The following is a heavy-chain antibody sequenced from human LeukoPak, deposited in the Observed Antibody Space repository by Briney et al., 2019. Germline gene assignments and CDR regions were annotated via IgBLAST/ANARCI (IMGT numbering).Heavy chain of an antibody. CDR3: ARDRGYCSDTSCYVSGMDV. CDR1: GFTFSSYA. Sequence: GGSLRLSCAASGFTFSSYAMSWVRQAPGKGLEWVSAISGSGGSTYYADSVKGRFTISRDNSKNTLYLQMDSLRAEDTAVYYCARDRGYCSDTSCYVSGMDVWGQGTTVTVSS. V-gene: IGHV3-23*01. CDR2: ISGSGGST. D-gene: IGHD2-2*01. J-gene: IGHJ6*02.